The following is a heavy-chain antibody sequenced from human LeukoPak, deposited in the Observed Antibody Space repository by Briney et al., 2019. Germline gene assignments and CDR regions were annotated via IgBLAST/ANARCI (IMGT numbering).Heavy chain of an antibody. V-gene: IGHV4-59*12. CDR2: SYYSGST. D-gene: IGHD5-18*01. J-gene: IGHJ4*02. CDR3: ARDGYSYGYQY. Sequence: PSETLSLTCTVSGGSISSYYWSWIRQPPGKGLEWIGYSYYSGSTNYNPSLKSRVTMSVDTSKNRFSLKLSSVTAADTAVYYCARDGYSYGYQYWGQGTLVTVSS. CDR1: GGSISSYY.